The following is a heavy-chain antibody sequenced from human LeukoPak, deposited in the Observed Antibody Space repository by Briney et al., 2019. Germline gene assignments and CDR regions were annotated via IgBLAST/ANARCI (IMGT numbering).Heavy chain of an antibody. V-gene: IGHV3-23*01. J-gene: IGHJ4*02. CDR3: AQVVVAGITTDY. Sequence: QRGGSLRLSCAASGFTFSSYVMHWVRQAPGKGLEWVSAISGTGGSTYYADSVRSLFTISRDNSKNTLYLQMNSLRAEDTAIYYCAQVVVAGITTDYWGQGTLVTVSS. CDR1: GFTFSSYV. CDR2: ISGTGGST. D-gene: IGHD2-15*01.